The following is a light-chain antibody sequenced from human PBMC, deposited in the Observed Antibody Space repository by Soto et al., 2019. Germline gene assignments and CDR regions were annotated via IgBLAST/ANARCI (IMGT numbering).Light chain of an antibody. J-gene: IGKJ5*01. CDR3: QQAASFPIT. Sequence: IQMTQSPSSVSASVGYRVTITSRASQGVSTWLAWYQQKPGKAPNLLIYTASSLQSGVPSRFSGSGSGTDFTLTINGLQPEDFATYYCQQAASFPITFGQGTRLEIK. CDR1: QGVSTW. V-gene: IGKV1-12*01. CDR2: TAS.